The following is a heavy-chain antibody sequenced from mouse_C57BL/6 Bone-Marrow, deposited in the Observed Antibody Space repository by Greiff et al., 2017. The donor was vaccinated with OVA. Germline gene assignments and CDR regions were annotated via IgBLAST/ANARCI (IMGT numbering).Heavy chain of an antibody. CDR2: ISNGGGST. V-gene: IGHV5-12*01. CDR1: GFTFSDYY. Sequence: EVKLVESGGGLVQPGGSLKLSCAASGFTFSDYYLYWVRQTPEKRLEWVAYISNGGGSTYYPDTVKGRFTISRDNAKNTLYLQMSRLKSDDTAMYYCARRGITTVVPFYAMDYWGQGTSVTVSS. CDR3: ARRGITTVVPFYAMDY. J-gene: IGHJ4*01. D-gene: IGHD1-1*01.